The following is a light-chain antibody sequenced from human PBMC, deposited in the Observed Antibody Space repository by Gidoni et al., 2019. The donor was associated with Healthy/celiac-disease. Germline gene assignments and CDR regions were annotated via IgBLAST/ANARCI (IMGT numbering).Light chain of an antibody. CDR3: QQYDNLPLT. CDR2: DAS. J-gene: IGKJ4*01. V-gene: IGKV1-33*01. CDR1: QDISNY. Sequence: DIQMTQSPSSLSASVGDRVTITCQASQDISNYLHWYQQKPGKAPKLLIYDASNLETGVPSRFSGSGSGTDFTVTISSMQPEDIATYYGQQYDNLPLTFGGGTKVEIK.